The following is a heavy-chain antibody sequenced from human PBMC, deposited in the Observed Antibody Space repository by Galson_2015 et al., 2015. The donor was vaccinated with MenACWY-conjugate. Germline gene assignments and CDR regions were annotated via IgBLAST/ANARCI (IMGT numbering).Heavy chain of an antibody. V-gene: IGHV4-31*03. CDR1: GASLSSGGYY. Sequence: TLSLTCSVSGASLSSGGYYWSWIRQHPGKGLEWIGHIHYSGRNYCNPSLQSRISMSVDTSKNQFSLTLTSVTAADTAAYYCARDGYCGGDCFSTDRAYYYYMDVWGRGTTVTVYS. J-gene: IGHJ6*03. CDR3: ARDGYCGGDCFSTDRAYYYYMDV. D-gene: IGHD2-21*01. CDR2: IHYSGRN.